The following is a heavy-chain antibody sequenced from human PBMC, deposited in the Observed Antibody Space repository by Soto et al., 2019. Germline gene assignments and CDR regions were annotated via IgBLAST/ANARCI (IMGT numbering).Heavy chain of an antibody. Sequence: GGSLRLSCAASGFTFISYAMHWVLQAPCKGLEWVAVISYDGSNKYYADSVKGRFTISRDNSKNTLYLQMNSLRAEDTAVYYCAREGRHYEYVWGSYRHSPGNWFDPWGQGT. J-gene: IGHJ5*02. V-gene: IGHV3-30-3*01. CDR3: AREGRHYEYVWGSYRHSPGNWFDP. D-gene: IGHD3-16*02. CDR1: GFTFISYA. CDR2: ISYDGSNK.